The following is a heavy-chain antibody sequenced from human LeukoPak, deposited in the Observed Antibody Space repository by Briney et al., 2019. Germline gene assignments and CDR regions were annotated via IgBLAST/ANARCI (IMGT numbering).Heavy chain of an antibody. CDR1: GYTFTGYY. J-gene: IGHJ4*02. V-gene: IGHV1-2*02. Sequence: GASVKVSCKASGYTFTGYYMHWVRQAPGQGLEWMGWINPNSGGTNYAQKFQGRVTMTRDTSISTAYMELSRLRSDDTAVYYCARELWFGDFSGPTHWGQGTLVTVSS. D-gene: IGHD3-10*01. CDR2: INPNSGGT. CDR3: ARELWFGDFSGPTH.